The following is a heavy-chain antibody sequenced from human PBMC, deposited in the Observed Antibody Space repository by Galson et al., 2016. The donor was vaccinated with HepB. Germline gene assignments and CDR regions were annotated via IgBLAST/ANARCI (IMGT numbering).Heavy chain of an antibody. Sequence: LRLSCAACGFSFSTYAMTWVRQAPEKGLEWVSTISPSGDTTSYADSVKGRFTISRDNSENTLYLQMNSLRAEDTAIYYCAKGRGAGYNGREWNFDYWGQGSLVTVSS. J-gene: IGHJ4*02. D-gene: IGHD5-12*01. V-gene: IGHV3-23*01. CDR3: AKGRGAGYNGREWNFDY. CDR2: ISPSGDTT. CDR1: GFSFSTYA.